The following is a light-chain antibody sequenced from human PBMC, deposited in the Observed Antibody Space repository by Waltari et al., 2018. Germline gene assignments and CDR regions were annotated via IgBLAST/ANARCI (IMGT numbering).Light chain of an antibody. V-gene: IGKV3-20*01. CDR3: QQYGSSPTT. CDR1: QSLSSSQ. CDR2: GAS. Sequence: EIALTQSPGTLSLSPGDRVTLSCRASQSLSSSQLAWYQQKPGQAPRLLIYGASSRTTGIPERFSGSESGTDFTLTISRLEPEDFAVYYCQQYGSSPTTFGGGTKVEIK. J-gene: IGKJ4*01.